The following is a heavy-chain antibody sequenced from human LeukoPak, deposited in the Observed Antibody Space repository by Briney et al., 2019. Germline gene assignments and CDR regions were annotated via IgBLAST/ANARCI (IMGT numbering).Heavy chain of an antibody. CDR2: ISGSGGST. CDR1: GFTFSSYA. V-gene: IGHV3-23*01. CDR3: AKGKYSYEDV. D-gene: IGHD5-18*01. Sequence: GGPLRLSCAASGFTFSSYAMSWVRQALGKGLEWVSAISGSGGSTYYADSVKGRFTISRDNSKNTLYLKMNSLRAEDTAVYYCAKGKYSYEDVWGQGTTVTVSS. J-gene: IGHJ6*02.